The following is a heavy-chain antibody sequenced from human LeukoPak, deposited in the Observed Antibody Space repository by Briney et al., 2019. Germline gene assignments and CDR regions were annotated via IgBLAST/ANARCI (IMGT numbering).Heavy chain of an antibody. CDR3: ATDRRLVAANNWFDP. Sequence: ASVKVSCKASGYTFTAYYLHWVRQAPGKGLEWMGGFDPEDGETIYAQKFQGRVTMTEDTSTDTAYMELSSLRSEDTAVYYCATDRRLVAANNWFDPWGQGTLVTVSS. V-gene: IGHV1-24*01. CDR2: FDPEDGET. J-gene: IGHJ5*02. D-gene: IGHD2-15*01. CDR1: GYTFTAYY.